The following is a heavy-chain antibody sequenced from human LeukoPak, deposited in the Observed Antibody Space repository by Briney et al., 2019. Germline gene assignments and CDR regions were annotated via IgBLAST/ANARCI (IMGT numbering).Heavy chain of an antibody. J-gene: IGHJ4*02. CDR3: ARDRYYYGSGSYYSDTQNDY. V-gene: IGHV1-18*01. CDR1: GYTFTSYG. Sequence: ASVKVSCKASGYTFTSYGISWVRQAPGQGLEWMGWISAYNGNTNYAQKLQGRVTMTTDTSTSTAYMELRSLRSDDTAVYYCARDRYYYGSGSYYSDTQNDYWGQGTLVTVS. CDR2: ISAYNGNT. D-gene: IGHD3-10*01.